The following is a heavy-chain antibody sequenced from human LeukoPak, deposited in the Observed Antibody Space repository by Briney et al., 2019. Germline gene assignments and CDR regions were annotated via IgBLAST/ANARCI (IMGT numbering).Heavy chain of an antibody. Sequence: SQTLSLTYSVSGTSISSGGFYWTWIRQSPGKGLEWIGHSYFNEQTSYNPSLKSRASISADTSKNQFSLNLTSVTVADTAVYYCVGFYGSGSYHWFDPWGQGTLVTVSS. CDR2: SYFNEQT. D-gene: IGHD3-10*01. V-gene: IGHV4-31*03. CDR3: VGFYGSGSYHWFDP. CDR1: GTSISSGGFY. J-gene: IGHJ5*02.